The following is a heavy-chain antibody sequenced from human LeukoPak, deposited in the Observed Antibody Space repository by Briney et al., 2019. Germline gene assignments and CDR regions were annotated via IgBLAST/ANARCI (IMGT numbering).Heavy chain of an antibody. D-gene: IGHD3-10*01. V-gene: IGHV3-23*01. Sequence: GGSLRLPCAVSGITLSNYGMSWVRQAPGKGLEWVAGLSGSGGGTYYADSVKGRFTISRDNAKNTLYLQMNSLRAEDTAVYFCAKRGVVIRVILVGFHKEAYYFDSWGQGALVTVSS. CDR1: GITLSNYG. CDR3: AKRGVVIRVILVGFHKEAYYFDS. J-gene: IGHJ4*02. CDR2: LSGSGGGT.